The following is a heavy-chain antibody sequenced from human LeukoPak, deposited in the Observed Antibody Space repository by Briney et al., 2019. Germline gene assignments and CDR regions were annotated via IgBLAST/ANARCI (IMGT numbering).Heavy chain of an antibody. CDR1: GFTFGDYA. J-gene: IGHJ4*02. D-gene: IGHD3-9*01. CDR2: ISYDGSNK. Sequence: GRSLRLSCTASGFTFGDYAMSWVRQAPGKGLEWVAVISYDGSNKYYADSVKGRFTISRDNSKNTLYLQMNSLRAEDTAVYYCAKDLLTGYFDYWGQGTLVTVSS. V-gene: IGHV3-30*04. CDR3: AKDLLTGYFDY.